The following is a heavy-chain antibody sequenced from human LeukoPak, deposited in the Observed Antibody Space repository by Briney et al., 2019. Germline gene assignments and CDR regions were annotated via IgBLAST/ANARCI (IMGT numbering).Heavy chain of an antibody. CDR1: GISFRSYG. Sequence: GGSLRLSCAASGISFRSYGMHWVRQAPGKGLEWVTFIWYDASNKYYAESVKGRFTISRDNSRNTVFLQMNSLRAEDTAIYYCATDISTHYFGSWGQGTLVTISS. CDR2: IWYDASNK. D-gene: IGHD3-9*01. V-gene: IGHV3-30*02. J-gene: IGHJ4*02. CDR3: ATDISTHYFGS.